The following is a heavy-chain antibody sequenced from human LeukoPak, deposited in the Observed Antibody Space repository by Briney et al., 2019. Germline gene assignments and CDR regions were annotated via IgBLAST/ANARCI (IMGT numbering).Heavy chain of an antibody. Sequence: SETLSLTCTVSGGSVSSGSYYWSWIRQPPGKGLEWIGEINHSGSTNYNPSLKSRVTISVDTSKNQFSLKLSSVTAADTAVYYCARGKRGYSGYDNYYYYGMDVWGQGTTVTVSS. CDR2: INHSGST. D-gene: IGHD5-12*01. V-gene: IGHV4-61*01. CDR3: ARGKRGYSGYDNYYYYGMDV. J-gene: IGHJ6*02. CDR1: GGSVSSGSYY.